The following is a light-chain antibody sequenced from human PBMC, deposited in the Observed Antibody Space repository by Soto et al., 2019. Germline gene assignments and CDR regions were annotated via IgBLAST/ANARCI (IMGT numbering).Light chain of an antibody. CDR2: DVS. Sequence: QSVLPQPASVSGSPGQSITIPCTGTSSDIGGYKYVSWYQQHPGKAPKLMIYDVSNRPSGVSNRFSGSKSGNTATLTVSGLQGEDEAEYYCSSYTGGSTYVFGTGTKVTVL. J-gene: IGLJ1*01. V-gene: IGLV2-14*01. CDR1: SSDIGGYKY. CDR3: SSYTGGSTYV.